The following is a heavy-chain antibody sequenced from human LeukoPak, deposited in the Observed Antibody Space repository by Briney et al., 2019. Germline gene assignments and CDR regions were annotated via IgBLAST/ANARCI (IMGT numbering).Heavy chain of an antibody. Sequence: GGSLRLSCVASGFTLSSYWMSWVRQAPGKGLEWVANTKEDGSEKYYMDSVKGRFTISRDNAKNSLYLQMNSLRAEDTAVYYCARSTLWAFDIWGQGTMVTVSS. CDR2: TKEDGSEK. D-gene: IGHD3-16*01. CDR3: ARSTLWAFDI. CDR1: GFTLSSYW. J-gene: IGHJ3*02. V-gene: IGHV3-7*01.